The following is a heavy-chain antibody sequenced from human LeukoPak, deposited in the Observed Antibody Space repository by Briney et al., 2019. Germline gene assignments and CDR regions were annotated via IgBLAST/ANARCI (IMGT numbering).Heavy chain of an antibody. CDR2: ISYSGST. J-gene: IGHJ4*02. D-gene: IGHD1-26*01. CDR3: ARLAWGVGPRRAFWDY. V-gene: IGHV4-39*01. Sequence: SETLSLTCSVSGGSISSSSYYWGWIRQPPGTGLEWIGTISYSGSTFYNPSLKSRVTISVDTSKNQFSLKLSSVTAADTAVYYCARLAWGVGPRRAFWDYWGQGTLVTVSS. CDR1: GGSISSSSYY.